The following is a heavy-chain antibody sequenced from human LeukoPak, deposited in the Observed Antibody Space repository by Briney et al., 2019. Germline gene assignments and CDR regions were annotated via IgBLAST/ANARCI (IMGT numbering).Heavy chain of an antibody. CDR2: LSYGGRT. CDR3: VRDTGKIDGYFDS. Sequence: SETLSLTCTVSGDSIATRSHYWAWIRHSPGKGVQWLGSLSYGGRTNSNPSLNSPVSISTDLSKNQFSLKLPPVTAADTAVYYCVRDTGKIDGYFDSWGQGTPVTVSS. J-gene: IGHJ4*02. CDR1: GDSIATRSHY. D-gene: IGHD1-1*01. V-gene: IGHV4-39*07.